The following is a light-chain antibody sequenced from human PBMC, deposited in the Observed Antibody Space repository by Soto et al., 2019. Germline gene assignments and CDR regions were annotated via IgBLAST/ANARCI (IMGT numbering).Light chain of an antibody. J-gene: IGKJ1*01. CDR1: QIVNSK. CDR3: QQYNSYPWT. V-gene: IGKV1-5*01. CDR2: GVS. Sequence: DIQMTQSPSTLSVSEGGRVTITCRASQIVNSKLAWYQQKPGKAPNLLIYGVSSLEGGVPSRFSGSGSGTEFTLTISSLQPADFATYYCQQYNSYPWTFGQGTKVEI.